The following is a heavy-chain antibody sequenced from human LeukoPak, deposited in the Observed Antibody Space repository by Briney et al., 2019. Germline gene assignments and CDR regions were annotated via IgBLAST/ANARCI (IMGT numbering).Heavy chain of an antibody. CDR3: ARVNRGYSYGYLYYFDY. Sequence: GGSLRLSCAASGFTFNSYGMHWVRQAPGKGLEWVAVIWYDGSNKYYADSVKGRFTISRDNSKNTLYLQMNSLRAEDTAVYYCARVNRGYSYGYLYYFDYWGQGTLVTVSS. J-gene: IGHJ4*02. D-gene: IGHD5-18*01. CDR1: GFTFNSYG. V-gene: IGHV3-33*01. CDR2: IWYDGSNK.